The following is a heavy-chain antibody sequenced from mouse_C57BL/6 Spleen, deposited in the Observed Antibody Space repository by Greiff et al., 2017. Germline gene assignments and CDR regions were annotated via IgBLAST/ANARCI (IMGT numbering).Heavy chain of an antibody. J-gene: IGHJ2*01. CDR1: GYAFSSYW. CDR3: ARLRNDDGLFDY. Sequence: VQLQESGAELVKPGASVKISCKASGYAFSSYWMNWVKQRPGKGLEWIGQIYPGDGDTNYNGKFKGKATLTADKSSSTAYMQLSSLTSEDSAVYFCARLRNDDGLFDYWGQGTTLTVSS. V-gene: IGHV1-80*01. CDR2: IYPGDGDT. D-gene: IGHD2-14*01.